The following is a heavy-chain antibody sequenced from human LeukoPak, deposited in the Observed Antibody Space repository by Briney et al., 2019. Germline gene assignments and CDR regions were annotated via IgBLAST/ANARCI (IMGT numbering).Heavy chain of an antibody. Sequence: PGRSLRLSCTASGLTFSSYWMHWVRHAPGKGLVWVSRINSDGSSTTYADFVKGRFTISRDDAKSTLYLQMNSLRAEDTALYYCISSNPTFDYWGQGTLVTVSS. V-gene: IGHV3-74*01. J-gene: IGHJ4*02. CDR2: INSDGSST. D-gene: IGHD1-14*01. CDR1: GLTFSSYW. CDR3: ISSNPTFDY.